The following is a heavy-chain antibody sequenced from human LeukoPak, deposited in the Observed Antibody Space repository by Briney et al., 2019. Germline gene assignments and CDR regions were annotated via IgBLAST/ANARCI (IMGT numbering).Heavy chain of an antibody. CDR3: AKGHPPNCYDSSGHLVYFDY. CDR1: GFTFSSYA. Sequence: RGSLRLSCAASGFTFSSYAMSSVRQAPGKGLEWVSAISGSGGSTYYADSVKGRFTISRDNSKNTLYLQMSSLRAEDTALYYCAKGHPPNCYDSSGHLVYFDYWGQGTLVTVSS. D-gene: IGHD3-22*01. CDR2: ISGSGGST. V-gene: IGHV3-23*01. J-gene: IGHJ4*02.